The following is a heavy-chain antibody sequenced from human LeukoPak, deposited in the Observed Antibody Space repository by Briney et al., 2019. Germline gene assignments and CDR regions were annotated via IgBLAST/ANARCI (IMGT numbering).Heavy chain of an antibody. J-gene: IGHJ4*02. D-gene: IGHD3-10*01. Sequence: PGGSLRLSCAASGFTFSDYYMSWIRQAPGKGLEWISYISSGGSTIYYADSVKGRFTISRDNAKNSLYLQMNSLRAEDTAVYYCASRTYYYGSGSLWGQGTLVTVSS. CDR1: GFTFSDYY. CDR3: ASRTYYYGSGSL. CDR2: ISSGGSTI. V-gene: IGHV3-11*01.